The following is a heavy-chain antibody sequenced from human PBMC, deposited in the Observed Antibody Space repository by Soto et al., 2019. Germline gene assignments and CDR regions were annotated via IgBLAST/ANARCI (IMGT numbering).Heavy chain of an antibody. CDR1: GFTFSSYS. V-gene: IGHV3-21*01. CDR2: ISSSSSYI. CDR3: ARGVYSYGTEYYFDY. J-gene: IGHJ4*02. Sequence: GGSLRLSCAASGFTFSSYSMNWVRQAPGKGLEWVSSISSSSSYIYYADSVKGRFTISRDNAKNSLYLQMNSLRAEDTAVYYCARGVYSYGTEYYFDYWGQGTLVTVSS. D-gene: IGHD5-18*01.